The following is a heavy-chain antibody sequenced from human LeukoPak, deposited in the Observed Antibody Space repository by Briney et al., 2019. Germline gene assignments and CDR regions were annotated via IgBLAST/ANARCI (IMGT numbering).Heavy chain of an antibody. V-gene: IGHV3-49*04. J-gene: IGHJ6*02. CDR1: GFTFGDYD. CDR3: TREDYYGMDV. Sequence: GGSLGLSCTASGFTFGDYDMSWVRQAPGKGLEWVGFIRSKAYGGTTEYAASVKGRFTISRDDSKSIAYLQMNSLKTEDTAVYYCTREDYYGMDVWGQGTTVTVSS. CDR2: IRSKAYGGTT.